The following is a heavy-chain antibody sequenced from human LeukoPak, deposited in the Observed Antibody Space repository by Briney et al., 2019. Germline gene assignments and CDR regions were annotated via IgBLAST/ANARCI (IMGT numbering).Heavy chain of an antibody. D-gene: IGHD2-15*01. Sequence: PGGSLSPSCAAPEFTVSSNYMCWGRHAQGKGLGWGSVIYSGGSTYYADSVKGRFTISRDNSKNTLYLQMNILRAEDTAVYYCARETWELLRAFDIWGQGTMVTVSS. CDR1: EFTVSSNY. V-gene: IGHV3-53*01. CDR3: ARETWELLRAFDI. CDR2: IYSGGST. J-gene: IGHJ3*02.